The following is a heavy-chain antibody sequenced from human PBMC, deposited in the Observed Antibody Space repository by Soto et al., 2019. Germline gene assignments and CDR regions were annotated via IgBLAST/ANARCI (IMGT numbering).Heavy chain of an antibody. CDR1: GGSISSYY. Sequence: SETLSLTCTVSGGSISSYYWSWIRQPAGKGLEWIGRIYTSGSTNYNPSLKSRVTMSVDTSKNQFSLKLSSVTAADTAVYYCASQDLSSSWYNYFDYWGQGTMVTVSS. CDR2: IYTSGST. D-gene: IGHD6-13*01. J-gene: IGHJ4*02. CDR3: ASQDLSSSWYNYFDY. V-gene: IGHV4-4*07.